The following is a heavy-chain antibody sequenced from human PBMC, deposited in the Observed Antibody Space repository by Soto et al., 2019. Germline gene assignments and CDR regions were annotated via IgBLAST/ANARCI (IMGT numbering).Heavy chain of an antibody. CDR2: MNQDGSER. J-gene: IGHJ4*02. D-gene: IGHD1-7*01. Sequence: EVQLVESGGGLVQPGGSLRLSCTASGFPFSNYWMSWVRQAPGEGLEWVANMNQDGSERYYVDSVKGRFTISRDNAKNALYLQVSSLRAEDTAIYDCTRDRSGTMLFWGQGTLVTVSS. V-gene: IGHV3-7*01. CDR1: GFPFSNYW. CDR3: TRDRSGTMLF.